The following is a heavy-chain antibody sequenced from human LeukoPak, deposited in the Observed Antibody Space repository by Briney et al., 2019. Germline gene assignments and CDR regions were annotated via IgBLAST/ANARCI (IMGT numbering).Heavy chain of an antibody. CDR1: GFTFSSYG. V-gene: IGHV3-23*01. Sequence: QPGGTLRLSCAASGFTFSSYGMSWVRQAPGKGLEWVSAISGSGGSTYYADSVKGRFTISRDNSKNTLYLQMNSLRAEDTAVYYCAKDEEYDSSGYYDYWGQGTLVTVSS. D-gene: IGHD3-22*01. CDR3: AKDEEYDSSGYYDY. J-gene: IGHJ4*02. CDR2: ISGSGGST.